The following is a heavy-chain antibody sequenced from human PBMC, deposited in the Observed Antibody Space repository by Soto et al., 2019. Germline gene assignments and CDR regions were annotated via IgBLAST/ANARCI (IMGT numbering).Heavy chain of an antibody. CDR2: MSYDETKK. CDR3: AKARRDGDFMPILVVDF. CDR1: GFSLSSYA. D-gene: IGHD2-15*01. J-gene: IGHJ4*02. Sequence: QVQLVESGGGVVQPGGSLRLSCATSGFSLSSYAMHWVRQAPGKGLEWVALMSYDETKKYYADSVKGRFTISRDTSKNTLFLQMNNLRVEDTAVYYCAKARRDGDFMPILVVDFWGQGALVNVSS. V-gene: IGHV3-30*18.